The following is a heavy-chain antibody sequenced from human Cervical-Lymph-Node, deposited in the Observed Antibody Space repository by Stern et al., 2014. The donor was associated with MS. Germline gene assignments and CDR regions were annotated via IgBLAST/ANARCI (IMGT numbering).Heavy chain of an antibody. D-gene: IGHD2-21*01. CDR2: IYHSGST. CDR1: GGSISSGGSS. CDR3: ARGGVIYTQDRNGFDV. V-gene: IGHV4-30-2*01. J-gene: IGHJ3*01. Sequence: QVQLVQSGSGQAKPSQTLSLTCAVSGGSISSGGSSWNWIRQPPGKGLEGIGFIYHSGSTYYNPSLKGRVFLSVDMSKNQFALNLSSVTAADTAVYYCARGGVIYTQDRNGFDVWGQGTMVTVSS.